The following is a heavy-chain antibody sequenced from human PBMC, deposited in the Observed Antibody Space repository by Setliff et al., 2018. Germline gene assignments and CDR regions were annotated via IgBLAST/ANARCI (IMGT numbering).Heavy chain of an antibody. CDR2: INHSGST. CDR1: GGSFSGYY. J-gene: IGHJ6*03. V-gene: IGHV4-34*01. CDR3: AREQWLDPPGYYYMDV. D-gene: IGHD6-19*01. Sequence: SETLSLTCAVYGGSFSGYYWSWIRQPPGKGLEWIGEINHSGSTNYNPSLKSRVTISVDTSKNQFSLKLSSVTAADTAVYYRAREQWLDPPGYYYMDVWAKGTTVTVSS.